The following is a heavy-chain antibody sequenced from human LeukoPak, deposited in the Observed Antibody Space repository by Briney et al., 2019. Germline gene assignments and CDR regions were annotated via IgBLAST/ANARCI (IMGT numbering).Heavy chain of an antibody. CDR2: IYYSGST. Sequence: RSETLSLTCTVSGGSISSGDYYWSWIRQPPGKGLEWIGYIYYSGSTYYNPSLKSRVTISVDTSKNQFSLKLSSVTAADTAVYYCASEVGRVTTSFDYWGQGTLVTVSS. V-gene: IGHV4-30-4*01. J-gene: IGHJ4*02. D-gene: IGHD3-16*01. CDR3: ASEVGRVTTSFDY. CDR1: GGSISSGDYY.